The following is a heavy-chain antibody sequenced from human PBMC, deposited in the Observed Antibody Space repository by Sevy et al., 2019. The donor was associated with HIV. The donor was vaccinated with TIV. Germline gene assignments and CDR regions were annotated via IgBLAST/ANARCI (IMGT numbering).Heavy chain of an antibody. J-gene: IGHJ6*03. D-gene: IGHD3-10*01. Sequence: GGSLRLSCAASGFTFDDYGMSWVRQAPGKGLEWVSGINWNGGSTGYADSVKGRFTISRDNAKNSLYLQRNSLRAEDTALYYCAREGFGVPDLYYYYMDVWGKGTTVTVSS. CDR2: INWNGGST. V-gene: IGHV3-20*04. CDR3: AREGFGVPDLYYYYMDV. CDR1: GFTFDDYG.